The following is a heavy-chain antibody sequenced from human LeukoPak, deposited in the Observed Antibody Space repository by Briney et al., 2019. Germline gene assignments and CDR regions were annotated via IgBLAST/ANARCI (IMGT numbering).Heavy chain of an antibody. CDR1: GGSISSGGYY. CDR2: IYYSGST. J-gene: IGHJ4*02. CDR3: ARRYGSGSYYNPGPHFDY. Sequence: SETLSLTCTVSGGSISSGGYYWSWIRQHPGKGLEWIGYIYYSGSTYYNPSLKSRVTISVDTSKNQFSLKLSSVTAADTAVYYCARRYGSGSYYNPGPHFDYWGQGTLVTVSS. V-gene: IGHV4-31*03. D-gene: IGHD3-10*01.